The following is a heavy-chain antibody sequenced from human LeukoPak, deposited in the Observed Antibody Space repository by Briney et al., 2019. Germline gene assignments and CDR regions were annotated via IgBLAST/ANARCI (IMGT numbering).Heavy chain of an antibody. J-gene: IGHJ4*02. D-gene: IGHD6-6*01. Sequence: SVKVSCKASGGTFSSYAISWVRQAPGQGLEWMGGIIPVFGTANYAQKFQGRVTITADESTSTAYMELSSLRSEDTAVYYCATGISSSIAARPYYFDYWGQGTLVTVSS. CDR2: IIPVFGTA. CDR3: ATGISSSIAARPYYFDY. CDR1: GGTFSSYA. V-gene: IGHV1-69*13.